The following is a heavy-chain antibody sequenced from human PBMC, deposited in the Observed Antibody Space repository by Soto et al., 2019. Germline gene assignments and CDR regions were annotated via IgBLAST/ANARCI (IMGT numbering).Heavy chain of an antibody. CDR1: GFTFSSYA. V-gene: IGHV3-30-3*01. Sequence: GGSLRLSCAASGFTFSSYAMHWVRQAPGKGLEWVAVISYDGSNKYYADSVKGRFTISRDNSKNTLYLQMNSLRAEDTAVYYCAREGLVNIVRKIYDDYWGPGTLVNVSS. D-gene: IGHD5-12*01. CDR2: ISYDGSNK. J-gene: IGHJ4*02. CDR3: AREGLVNIVRKIYDDY.